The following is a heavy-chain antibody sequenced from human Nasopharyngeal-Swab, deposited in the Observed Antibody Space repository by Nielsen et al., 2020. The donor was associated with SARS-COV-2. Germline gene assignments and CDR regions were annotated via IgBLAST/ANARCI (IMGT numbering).Heavy chain of an antibody. Sequence: WVRQAPGQGLEWMGWINTNTGNPTYAQGFTGRFVFSLDTSASTAYLQISSLKAEDTAVYYCARGHDTSDYWGQGTLVTVSS. D-gene: IGHD3-9*01. J-gene: IGHJ4*02. CDR2: INTNTGNP. V-gene: IGHV7-4-1*02. CDR3: ARGHDTSDY.